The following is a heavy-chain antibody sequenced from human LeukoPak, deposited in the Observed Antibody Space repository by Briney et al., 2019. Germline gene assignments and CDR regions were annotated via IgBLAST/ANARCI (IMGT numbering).Heavy chain of an antibody. CDR1: GYTFTGYY. J-gene: IGHJ6*03. Sequence: ASVKVSCKASGYTFTGYYMHWVRQAPGQGLEWMGWINPNSGGTNYAQKFQGRVTMTRDTSISTAYMELSRLRSDDTAVYYCARRPYYYYYYTDVWGKGTTVTVSS. V-gene: IGHV1-2*02. CDR3: ARRPYYYYYYTDV. CDR2: INPNSGGT.